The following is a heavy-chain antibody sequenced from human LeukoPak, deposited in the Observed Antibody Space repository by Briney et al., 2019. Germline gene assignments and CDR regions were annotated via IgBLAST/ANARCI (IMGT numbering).Heavy chain of an antibody. CDR1: GYSFTSYR. CDR2: IYPGDSDT. J-gene: IGHJ3*02. D-gene: IGHD2-21*01. V-gene: IGHV5-51*01. Sequence: GESLKISCKGSGYSFTSYRIGWVRQMPGKGLEWMGIIYPGDSDTRYSPSFQGQVTISADKSISTAYLQWSSLKASDTAMYYCARLGPRLADAFDIWGQGTMVTVSS. CDR3: ARLGPRLADAFDI.